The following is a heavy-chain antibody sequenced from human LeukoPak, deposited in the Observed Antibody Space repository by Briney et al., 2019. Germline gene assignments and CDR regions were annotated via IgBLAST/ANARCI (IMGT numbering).Heavy chain of an antibody. D-gene: IGHD6-19*01. Sequence: PGGSLRLSCAASGFTFSSYAMSWVRQAPGKGLEWVAVISYDGSNKYYADSVKGRFTISRDNSKNTLYLQMNSLRAEDTAVYYCARDSPSVAGTLDYWGQGTLVTVSS. J-gene: IGHJ4*02. CDR2: ISYDGSNK. CDR1: GFTFSSYA. CDR3: ARDSPSVAGTLDY. V-gene: IGHV3-30-3*01.